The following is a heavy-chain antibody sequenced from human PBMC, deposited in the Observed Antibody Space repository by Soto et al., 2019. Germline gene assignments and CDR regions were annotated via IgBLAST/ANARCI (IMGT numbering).Heavy chain of an antibody. CDR3: ARAHNAQGTVVTRCAFDI. CDR2: ISVYNGNT. D-gene: IGHD2-21*02. V-gene: IGHV1-18*04. J-gene: IGHJ3*02. CDR1: GYAFTSYG. Sequence: QVQLVQSGAEVKKPGASVKVSCKASGYAFTSYGISWVRQAPGQGLEWMGWISVYNGNTNYAQKLQGRVTMTTDTSQSTAYMELRSLRSDDTAVYYCARAHNAQGTVVTRCAFDIWGQGTMVPVSS.